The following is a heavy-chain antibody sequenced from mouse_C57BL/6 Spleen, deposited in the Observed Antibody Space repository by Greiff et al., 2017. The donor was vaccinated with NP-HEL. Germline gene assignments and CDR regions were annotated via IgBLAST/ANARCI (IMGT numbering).Heavy chain of an antibody. J-gene: IGHJ2*01. V-gene: IGHV14-2*01. CDR2: IDPEDGDT. CDR3: ARSGMNYVQYDFDY. Sequence: EVQLQESGAELVKPGASVKLSCTASGFNIKDYYMHWVKQRTEQGLEWIGRIDPEDGDTKYAPKFQGKATITADTSSNTAYLQLSSLTSEDTAVYYCARSGMNYVQYDFDYWGQGTTLTVSS. CDR1: GFNIKDYY. D-gene: IGHD1-1*01.